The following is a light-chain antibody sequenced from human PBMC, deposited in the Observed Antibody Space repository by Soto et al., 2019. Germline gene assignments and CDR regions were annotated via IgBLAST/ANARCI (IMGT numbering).Light chain of an antibody. Sequence: DIPMTQSPSSVSASVGDRVTITCRASQSINRWLGWYQQKPGKAPKLLIFAASSLQSGVPSRFSGSGYGPDFTLTISSLQPEDFATYYCQQGDSFPRTFGQGTKVEIK. J-gene: IGKJ1*01. CDR2: AAS. V-gene: IGKV1-12*01. CDR1: QSINRW. CDR3: QQGDSFPRT.